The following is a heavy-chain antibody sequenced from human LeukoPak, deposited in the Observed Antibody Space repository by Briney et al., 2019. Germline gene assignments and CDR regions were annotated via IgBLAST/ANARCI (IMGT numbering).Heavy chain of an antibody. CDR2: ISSSSSSYI. Sequence: GGSLRLSCAASGFTFSSYSMNWVRQAPGKGLEWVSSISSSSSSYIYYADSVKGRFTISRDNAKNSLYLQMNSLRAEDTAVYYCARGIVVVPAGAFDIWGQGTMVTVSS. J-gene: IGHJ3*02. CDR1: GFTFSSYS. D-gene: IGHD2-2*01. V-gene: IGHV3-21*01. CDR3: ARGIVVVPAGAFDI.